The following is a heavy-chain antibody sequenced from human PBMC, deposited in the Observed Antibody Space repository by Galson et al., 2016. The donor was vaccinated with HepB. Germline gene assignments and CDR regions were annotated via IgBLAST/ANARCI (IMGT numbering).Heavy chain of an antibody. CDR1: GFTFSSYA. Sequence: SLRLSCAASGFTFSSYALSWVRQAPGKGLAWVSTISGSGGSTYYADSVKGRFTISRDNSKNTLYVEMNSLRAEDTAVYYCAKNKCSYISSPRGWWFDPWGQGTVVTVSS. CDR2: ISGSGGST. J-gene: IGHJ5*02. CDR3: AKNKCSYISSPRGWWFDP. V-gene: IGHV3-23*01. D-gene: IGHD1/OR15-1a*01.